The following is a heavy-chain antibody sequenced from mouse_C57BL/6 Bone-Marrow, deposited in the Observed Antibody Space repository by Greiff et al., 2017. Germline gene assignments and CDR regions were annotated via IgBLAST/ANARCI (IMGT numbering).Heavy chain of an antibody. CDR1: GFSFNTYA. CDR3: VRHSNFAMDY. CDR2: IRSKSNNYAT. J-gene: IGHJ4*01. Sequence: EVKLQESGGGLVQPKGSLKLSCAASGFSFNTYAMNWVRQAPGKGLEWVARIRSKSNNYATYYAASVKDRFTISRDDSESMLYLQMNNLKTENTTMYYCVRHSNFAMDYWGQGTSVTVAS. V-gene: IGHV10-1*01.